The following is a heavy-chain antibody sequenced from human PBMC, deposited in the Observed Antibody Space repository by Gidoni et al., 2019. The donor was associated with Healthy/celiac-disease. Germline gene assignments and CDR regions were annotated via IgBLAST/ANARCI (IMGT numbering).Heavy chain of an antibody. CDR3: ARGPGYYDSSGYYYRYYYYGMDV. CDR2: INHSGST. V-gene: IGHV4-34*01. Sequence: QVQLQQWGAGLVKPSETLSLTCAVYGRSFRGYYWSWISQPPGKGLEWIGEINHSGSTNYNPSLKSRVTISVDTSKNQFSLKLSSVTAADTAVYYCARGPGYYDSSGYYYRYYYYGMDVWGQGTTVTVSS. J-gene: IGHJ6*02. CDR1: GRSFRGYY. D-gene: IGHD3-22*01.